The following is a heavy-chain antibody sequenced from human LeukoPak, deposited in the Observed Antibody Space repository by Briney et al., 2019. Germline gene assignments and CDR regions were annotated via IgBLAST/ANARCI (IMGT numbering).Heavy chain of an antibody. D-gene: IGHD3-10*01. Sequence: GGSLRLSCAASGFTFSSYGMHWVRQAPGTGLEWVAVISYDGSNKYYADSVKGRLTISRDNSKNTLYLQMNSLRAEDTAVYYCAKGDGYYGSGSSNDAFDIWGQGTMVTVSS. CDR1: GFTFSSYG. CDR3: AKGDGYYGSGSSNDAFDI. V-gene: IGHV3-30*18. J-gene: IGHJ3*02. CDR2: ISYDGSNK.